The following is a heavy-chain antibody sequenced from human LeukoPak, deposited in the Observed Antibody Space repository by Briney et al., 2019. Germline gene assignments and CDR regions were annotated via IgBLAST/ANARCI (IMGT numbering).Heavy chain of an antibody. J-gene: IGHJ5*02. CDR3: ARDIVALTPGENWFDP. CDR2: INHSGST. D-gene: IGHD2-15*01. CDR1: GGSISSYY. Sequence: SETLSLTCTVSGGSISSYYSSWIRQPPGKGLEWIGEINHSGSTNYNPSLKSRVTISVDTSKNQFSLKLSSVTAADTAVYYCARDIVALTPGENWFDPWGQGTLVTVSS. V-gene: IGHV4-34*01.